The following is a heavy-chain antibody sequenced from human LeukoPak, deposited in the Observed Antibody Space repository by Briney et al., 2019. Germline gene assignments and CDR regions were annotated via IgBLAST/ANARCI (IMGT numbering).Heavy chain of an antibody. Sequence: ASVKVSCKASGYTFTGYYMHWVRQAPGQGLEWMGWINPNSGGTNYAQKFQGRVTMTRDTSISTAYMELSRLRSDDTAVYYRARDYCSSTSCLIRWFDPWGQGTLVTVSS. CDR3: ARDYCSSTSCLIRWFDP. CDR2: INPNSGGT. CDR1: GYTFTGYY. D-gene: IGHD2-2*01. V-gene: IGHV1-2*02. J-gene: IGHJ5*02.